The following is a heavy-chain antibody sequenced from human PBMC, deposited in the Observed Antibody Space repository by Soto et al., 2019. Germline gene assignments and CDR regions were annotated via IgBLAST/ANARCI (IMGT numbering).Heavy chain of an antibody. CDR1: GFNFRPYA. CDR3: VKGAAEYSTTWADY. CDR2: ISGAGTAT. D-gene: IGHD6-6*01. J-gene: IGHJ4*02. Sequence: EVHLLESGGTLVQPGGSLRLSCAASGFNFRPYAMSWVRQAPGKGLEWVSGISGAGTATNYADSVKGRFTISRDNSKNTLYLQMSSLTVDDTAIYYCVKGAAEYSTTWADYWGQGTLVTVSS. V-gene: IGHV3-23*01.